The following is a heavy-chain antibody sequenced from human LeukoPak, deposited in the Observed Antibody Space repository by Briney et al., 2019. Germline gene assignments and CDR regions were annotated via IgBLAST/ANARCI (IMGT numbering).Heavy chain of an antibody. CDR2: ISYDGSNK. Sequence: GGSLRLSCAASGFTFSSYAMSWVRQAPGKGLEWVAVISYDGSNKYYADSVKGRFTISRDNSKNTLYLQMNSLRAEDAAVYYCARGLYDYVWGSYRTLDYWGQGTLVTVSS. V-gene: IGHV3-30-3*01. CDR1: GFTFSSYA. CDR3: ARGLYDYVWGSYRTLDY. D-gene: IGHD3-16*02. J-gene: IGHJ4*02.